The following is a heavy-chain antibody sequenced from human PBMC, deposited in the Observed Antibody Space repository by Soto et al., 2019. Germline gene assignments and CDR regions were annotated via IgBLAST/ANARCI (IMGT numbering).Heavy chain of an antibody. CDR1: GFTFNDYG. V-gene: IGHV3-30*18. CDR3: AKQPGSASYYNVGSGDHFDY. J-gene: IGHJ4*02. D-gene: IGHD3-10*01. Sequence: QVQLVESGGGVVQPGRSLRLSCAASGFTFNDYGMHWVRQAPGKGLEWVVVISFDGRNTYYADSVKGRFTMSRDNSKNTLYLQMTSPRAEDTAVYYCAKQPGSASYYNVGSGDHFDYWGQGTLVTVSS. CDR2: ISFDGRNT.